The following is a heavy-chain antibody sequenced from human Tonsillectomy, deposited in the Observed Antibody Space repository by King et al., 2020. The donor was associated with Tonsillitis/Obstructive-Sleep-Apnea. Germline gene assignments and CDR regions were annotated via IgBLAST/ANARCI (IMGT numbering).Heavy chain of an antibody. CDR3: AKDHRGGRYCSGNSCPTFGMDV. V-gene: IGHV3-23*04. J-gene: IGHJ6*02. CDR1: GFTFSTYG. Sequence: DVQLVESGGGLVQPGGSLRLSCAASGFTFSTYGMSWVRQAPGKGPEWVSVISGSGNSTYYSDSVKGRFTISRDNSKNTLYLQMNSLRTEDTAVYYCAKDHRGGRYCSGNSCPTFGMDVWGQGTTVTVSS. D-gene: IGHD2-15*01. CDR2: ISGSGNST.